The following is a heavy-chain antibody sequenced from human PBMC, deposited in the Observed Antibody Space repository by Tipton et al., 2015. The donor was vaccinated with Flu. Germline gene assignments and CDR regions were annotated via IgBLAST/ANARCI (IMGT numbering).Heavy chain of an antibody. V-gene: IGHV3-21*01. CDR2: ISTSSYYI. D-gene: IGHD3-10*01. Sequence: SLRLSCAASGFIFSTFSMTWVRQSPGKGLEWVSSISTSSYYINYADSVKGRFTISRDSAKNSLYLQMDDLRAEDTAIYYCARGIGFGELLDYWGRGTLVAVSS. CDR3: ARGIGFGELLDY. J-gene: IGHJ4*02. CDR1: GFIFSTFS.